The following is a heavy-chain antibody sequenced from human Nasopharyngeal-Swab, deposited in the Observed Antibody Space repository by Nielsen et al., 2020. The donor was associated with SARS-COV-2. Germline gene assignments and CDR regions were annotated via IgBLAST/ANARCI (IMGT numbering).Heavy chain of an antibody. CDR3: LYGMDV. CDR2: ISYDGSNE. Sequence: GGSLRLSCAASGFTFSSYAMHWVRQAPGKGLEWVAVISYDGSNEYYVDSVRGRFTISRDNSKNTLYLQMNNLRLEDTAVYFCLYGMDVWGQGTTVTVSS. V-gene: IGHV3-30*04. J-gene: IGHJ6*02. CDR1: GFTFSSYA.